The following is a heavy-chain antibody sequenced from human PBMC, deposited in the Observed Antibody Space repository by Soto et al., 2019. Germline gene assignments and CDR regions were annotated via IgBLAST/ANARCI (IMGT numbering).Heavy chain of an antibody. V-gene: IGHV4-31*03. CDR2: ISYSGST. Sequence: PSETLSLTCTVSGGSISSGGYYWSWIRQHPGKGLDWIGYISYSGSTYYNPSLKSRVTMSVDKSNNQSSLKLSSVTAADTAVYYCARVPYCSGGSCYSTPFDYWGQGTMVTVSS. CDR3: ARVPYCSGGSCYSTPFDY. CDR1: GGSISSGGYY. D-gene: IGHD2-15*01. J-gene: IGHJ4*02.